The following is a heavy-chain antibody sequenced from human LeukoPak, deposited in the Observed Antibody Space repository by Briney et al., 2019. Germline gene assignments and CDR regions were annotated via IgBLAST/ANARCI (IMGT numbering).Heavy chain of an antibody. CDR2: ISGGGGGT. CDR1: GFTLCGDA. CDR3: AKSHYGSGSHFDY. V-gene: IGHV3-23*01. D-gene: IGHD3-10*01. J-gene: IGHJ4*02. Sequence: GGSLRLSCAASGFTLCGDAMTWVPEAPGEGVEWVSAISGGGGGTYYADSMKGRFTISRDSSKNTLYLQMNSLRADDTAVYYCAKSHYGSGSHFDYWGQGTLVSVSS.